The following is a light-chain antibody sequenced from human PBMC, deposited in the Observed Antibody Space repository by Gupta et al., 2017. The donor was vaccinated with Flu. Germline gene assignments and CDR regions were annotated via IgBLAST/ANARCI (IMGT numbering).Light chain of an antibody. CDR1: SSDIGGFNH. CDR2: EVT. V-gene: IGLV2-14*01. Sequence: SITISCSGTSSDIGGFNHVSWYQHHPGKAPKLMIYEVTHRPSGVSSRFSGSKSGNTASLAISGLQAEDEADYYCSSYTNRNTWVFGGGTKLTVL. J-gene: IGLJ3*02. CDR3: SSYTNRNTWV.